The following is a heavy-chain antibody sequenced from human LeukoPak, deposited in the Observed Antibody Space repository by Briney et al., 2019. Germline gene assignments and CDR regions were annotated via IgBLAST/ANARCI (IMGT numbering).Heavy chain of an antibody. D-gene: IGHD1-26*01. J-gene: IGHJ4*02. CDR1: GGSISSGDNY. CDR2: IYYSGST. V-gene: IGHV4-30-4*08. CDR3: ARPVVGATKNEVDY. Sequence: SQTLSLTCTVSGGSISSGDNYWSWIRQPPGKGLEWIGYIYYSGSTYYNPSLKSRVTISVDTSKNQFSLKLSSVSAADTAVYYCARPVVGATKNEVDYWGQGTLVTVSS.